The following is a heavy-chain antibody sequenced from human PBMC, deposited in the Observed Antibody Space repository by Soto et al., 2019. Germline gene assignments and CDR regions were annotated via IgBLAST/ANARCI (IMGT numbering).Heavy chain of an antibody. CDR2: INPNSGGT. V-gene: IGHV1-2*02. J-gene: IGHJ4*02. Sequence: TSVKVSCKASGYTFTGYYMHWVRQAPGQGLEWMGWINPNSGGTNYAQKFQGRVTMTRDTSISTAYMELSRLRSDDTAVYYCARDAPRGSYYGYWGQGTLVTVSS. D-gene: IGHD1-26*01. CDR3: ARDAPRGSYYGY. CDR1: GYTFTGYY.